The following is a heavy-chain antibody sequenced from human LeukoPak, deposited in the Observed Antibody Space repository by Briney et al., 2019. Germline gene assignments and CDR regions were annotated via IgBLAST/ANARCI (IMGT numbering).Heavy chain of an antibody. D-gene: IGHD2-15*01. CDR3: ARNGFYCLDY. CDR2: IFHSGST. CDR1: GGSISSGDYY. V-gene: IGHV4-39*07. J-gene: IGHJ4*02. Sequence: SETLSLTCTVSGGSISSGDYYWSWIRQPPGKGLEWIGEIFHSGSTNYNPSLKSRVTISTDKSKNQFSLKLTSVTAADTAVYYCARNGFYCLDYWGQGTPVTVSS.